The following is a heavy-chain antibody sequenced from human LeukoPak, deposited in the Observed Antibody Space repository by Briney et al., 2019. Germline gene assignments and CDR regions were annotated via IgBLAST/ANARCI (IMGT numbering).Heavy chain of an antibody. Sequence: ASVKVSCKASGYTFTSHYMHWVRQAPGQGLEWMGIINPSGGSTSYAQKFQGRVTMTRDMSTSTVYMELSSLRSEDTAVYYCARDLPGDFDFDYWGQGTLVTVSS. CDR3: ARDLPGDFDFDY. CDR2: INPSGGST. D-gene: IGHD2-21*02. J-gene: IGHJ4*02. V-gene: IGHV1-46*01. CDR1: GYTFTSHY.